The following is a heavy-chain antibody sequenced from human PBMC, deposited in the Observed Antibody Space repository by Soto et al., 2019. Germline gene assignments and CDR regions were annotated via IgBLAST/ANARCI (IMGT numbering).Heavy chain of an antibody. CDR3: AREGWESLLDY. CDR1: GFSFSGSA. J-gene: IGHJ4*02. CDR2: IRSKANNYAT. Sequence: GGSLRLSCAASGFSFSGSAMHWVRQASGKGLEWVGRIRSKANNYATAYAASVKGRFTISRDDSENTAYLDMNSLRAEDTAVYYCAREGWESLLDYWGLGTLVTVSS. D-gene: IGHD1-26*01. V-gene: IGHV3-73*01.